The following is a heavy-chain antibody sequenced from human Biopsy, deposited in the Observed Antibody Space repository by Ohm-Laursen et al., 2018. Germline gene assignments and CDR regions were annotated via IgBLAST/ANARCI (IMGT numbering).Heavy chain of an antibody. Sequence: TQTLTLTRTFSGFSLSNSGVGVAWILQPPGKALEWLAIIYWNNDKHFSPSLRSRLTITKDTSRNQVVLTVTNMDPVDTATYSCAHARGYSYGYSYFDYWGQGTLVTVSS. V-gene: IGHV2-5*01. CDR3: AHARGYSYGYSYFDY. J-gene: IGHJ4*02. CDR2: IYWNNDK. D-gene: IGHD5-18*01. CDR1: GFSLSNSGVG.